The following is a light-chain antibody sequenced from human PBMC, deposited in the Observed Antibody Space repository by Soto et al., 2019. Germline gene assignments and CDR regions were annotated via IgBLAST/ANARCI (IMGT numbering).Light chain of an antibody. V-gene: IGKV1-6*01. J-gene: IGKJ2*02. CDR3: LQDHDYQWT. Sequence: AIQVTQSPSSLSASVGDRVTITCRTTQRYRSDLGSYQQKPGKAPKLLIFAASDLQAEVPSRFSGSGSGTDFTLTISSLQAEDFATYYCLQDHDYQWTFGQGTKLEIK. CDR2: AAS. CDR1: QRYRSD.